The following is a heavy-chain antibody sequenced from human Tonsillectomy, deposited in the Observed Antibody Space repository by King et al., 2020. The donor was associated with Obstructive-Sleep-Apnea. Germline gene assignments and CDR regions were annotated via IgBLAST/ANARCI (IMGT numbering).Heavy chain of an antibody. Sequence: VQLVESGGGLVKPGGSLRLSCAASGFTFSDYYMSWIRQAPGKGLEWVSYISISGSTIYYADFVKGLFTLSRDNAKNSLYLQMNSLRAEDTAVSYCARIAAAGYFDYWGQGTLVTVSS. V-gene: IGHV3-11*01. CDR3: ARIAAAGYFDY. D-gene: IGHD6-13*01. J-gene: IGHJ4*02. CDR1: GFTFSDYY. CDR2: ISISGSTI.